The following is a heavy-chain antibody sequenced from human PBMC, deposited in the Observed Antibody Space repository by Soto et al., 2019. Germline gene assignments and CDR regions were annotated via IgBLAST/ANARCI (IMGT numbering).Heavy chain of an antibody. CDR1: GGSFSGYY. CDR3: ARGWGRIFDY. V-gene: IGHV4-34*01. Sequence: QVQLQQWGAGLLKPSETLSLTCAVYGGSFSGYYWNWIRQPPGKGLEWIGEINHSGSTNYNPSLKXRVTLSVDTSKNQFSLKLSSVSAADTAVDYCARGWGRIFDYWGQGTLVTVSS. CDR2: INHSGST. D-gene: IGHD7-27*01. J-gene: IGHJ4*02.